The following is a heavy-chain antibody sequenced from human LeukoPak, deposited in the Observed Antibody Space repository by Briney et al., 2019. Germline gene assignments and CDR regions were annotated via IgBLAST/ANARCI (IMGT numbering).Heavy chain of an antibody. V-gene: IGHV3-48*04. CDR1: GFTFSSYS. D-gene: IGHD6-13*01. CDR3: ARDGGPEYSSSWYLY. CDR2: ISSSGSTI. J-gene: IGHJ4*02. Sequence: GGSLRLSCVASGFTFSSYSMNWVRQAPGKGLEWVSYISSSGSTIYYADSVKGRFTISRDNAKNSLYLQMNSLRAEDTAVYYCARDGGPEYSSSWYLYWGQGTLVTVSS.